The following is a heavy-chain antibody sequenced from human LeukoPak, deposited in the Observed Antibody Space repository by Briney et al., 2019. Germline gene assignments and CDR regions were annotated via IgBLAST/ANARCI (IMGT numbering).Heavy chain of an antibody. J-gene: IGHJ4*02. CDR1: GGSFSGYY. V-gene: IGHV4-34*01. Sequence: SETLSLTCAVYGGSFSGYYWSWIRQPPGKGLEWIGEINHSGSTNYNPSLKGRVTISVDTSKNQFSLKLSSVTAADTAVYYCARGGWSGYYYDSSGYLFDYWGQGTLVTVSS. CDR3: ARGGWSGYYYDSSGYLFDY. CDR2: INHSGST. D-gene: IGHD3-22*01.